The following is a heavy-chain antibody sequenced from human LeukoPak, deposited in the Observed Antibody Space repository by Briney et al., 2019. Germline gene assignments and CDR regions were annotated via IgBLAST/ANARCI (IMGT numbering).Heavy chain of an antibody. Sequence: QSGGSLRLSCAASGFTFSSYAMSWVRQAPGKGLEWVSIISGSDGSTYYADSVKGRFTISRDNSKNTLYLQMNSLRAEDTAVYYCARGAFYDFWSGYLWYYYGMDVWGHGTTVTVSS. J-gene: IGHJ6*02. V-gene: IGHV3-23*01. CDR2: ISGSDGST. CDR3: ARGAFYDFWSGYLWYYYGMDV. D-gene: IGHD3-3*01. CDR1: GFTFSSYA.